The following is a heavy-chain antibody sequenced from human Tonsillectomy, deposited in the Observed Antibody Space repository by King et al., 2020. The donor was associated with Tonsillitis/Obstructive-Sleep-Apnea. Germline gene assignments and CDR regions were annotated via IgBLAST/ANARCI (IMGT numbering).Heavy chain of an antibody. CDR2: IDPSDSYT. J-gene: IGHJ5*02. Sequence: QLVQSGAEVKKPGESLRISCKGSGYSFTSYWISWVRQMPGKGLEWMGMIDPSDSYTNYSPSFQGHVTISADKSISTAYLQWSSLKASDTALYYCARMTEVQGVITDNWFDPWCQGTLVTVSS. D-gene: IGHD3-10*01. CDR3: ARMTEVQGVITDNWFDP. V-gene: IGHV5-10-1*01. CDR1: GYSFTSYW.